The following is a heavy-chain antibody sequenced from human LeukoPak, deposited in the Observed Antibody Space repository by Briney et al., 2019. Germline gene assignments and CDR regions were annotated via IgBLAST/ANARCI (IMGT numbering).Heavy chain of an antibody. CDR2: INPSGGST. CDR3: ARASGWSAQDDY. Sequence: ASVKVSCKASGYTFTSYYMHWVRQAPGQGLEWMGIINPSGGSTSHAQKFQGRVTMTRDMSTSTVYMELSSLRSEDTAVYYCARASGWSAQDDYWGQGTLVTVSS. CDR1: GYTFTSYY. D-gene: IGHD6-19*01. J-gene: IGHJ4*02. V-gene: IGHV1-46*01.